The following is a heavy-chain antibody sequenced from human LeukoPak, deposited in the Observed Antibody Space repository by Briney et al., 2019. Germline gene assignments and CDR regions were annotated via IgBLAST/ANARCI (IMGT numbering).Heavy chain of an antibody. D-gene: IGHD2-2*01. Sequence: GSLRLSCAASGFTVSSNYMSWVRQAPGKGLEWVSVIYSGGSTYYADSVKGRFTISRDNSKNTLYLQMNSLRAEDTAVYYCARGGYCSSTSCSDAFDIWGQGQWSPSLQ. J-gene: IGHJ3*02. CDR1: GFTVSSNY. V-gene: IGHV3-53*01. CDR3: ARGGYCSSTSCSDAFDI. CDR2: IYSGGST.